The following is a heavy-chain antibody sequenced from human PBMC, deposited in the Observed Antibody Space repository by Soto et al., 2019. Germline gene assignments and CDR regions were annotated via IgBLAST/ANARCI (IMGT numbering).Heavy chain of an antibody. CDR3: AKVPRGIAVADPAPYYSDY. CDR1: GFTFSSYA. V-gene: IGHV3-23*01. Sequence: GGSLRLSCAASGFTFSSYAMSWVRQAPGKGLEWVSAISGSGGSTYYADSVKGRFTISRDNSKNTLYLQMNSLRAEDTAVYYCAKVPRGIAVADPAPYYSDYWGQGPLVTVSS. D-gene: IGHD6-19*01. CDR2: ISGSGGST. J-gene: IGHJ4*02.